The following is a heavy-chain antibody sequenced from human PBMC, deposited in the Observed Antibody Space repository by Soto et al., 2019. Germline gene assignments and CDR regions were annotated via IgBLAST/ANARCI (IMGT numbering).Heavy chain of an antibody. J-gene: IGHJ4*02. V-gene: IGHV1-2*02. Sequence: ASVKVSCKASGYTFTDYYIHWVRQAPGQGLEWMAWINPISGGTNYAQKFQGRVTMTGDTSIKTAYMELSRLRSDDTAVYYCAAWYYDILTGYLSAFDYWGQGTLVTVS. CDR1: GYTFTDYY. D-gene: IGHD3-9*01. CDR3: AAWYYDILTGYLSAFDY. CDR2: INPISGGT.